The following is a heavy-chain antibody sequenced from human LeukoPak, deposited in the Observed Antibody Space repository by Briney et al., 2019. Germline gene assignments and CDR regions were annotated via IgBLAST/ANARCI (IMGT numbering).Heavy chain of an antibody. V-gene: IGHV1-2*02. CDR2: INPNSGGT. D-gene: IGHD5-18*01. CDR3: AGRPDTAIVPIFDY. CDR1: GYTFTGYY. Sequence: ASVKVSCKASGYTFTGYYLHWVRQAPGQGLEWMGWINPNSGGTNYVQEFQGRVTMTGDTSISTVYMELSRLSSDDTAIYYCAGRPDTAIVPIFDYWGQGTLVTVSS. J-gene: IGHJ4*02.